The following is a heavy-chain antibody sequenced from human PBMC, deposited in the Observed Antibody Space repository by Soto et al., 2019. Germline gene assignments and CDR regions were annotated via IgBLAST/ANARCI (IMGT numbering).Heavy chain of an antibody. V-gene: IGHV4-31*03. CDR3: ARGPDSSHWYFDL. D-gene: IGHD3-3*01. CDR1: GGSISSGGYY. J-gene: IGHJ2*01. CDR2: IYYSGST. Sequence: QVQLQESGPGLVKPSQTLSLTCTVSGGSISSGGYYWSWIRQHPGKGLEWIGYIYYSGSTYYNPSLKSRFTISLDTSKNQFSLKLSSVTAADTAVYYCARGPDSSHWYFDLWGRGTLVTVSS.